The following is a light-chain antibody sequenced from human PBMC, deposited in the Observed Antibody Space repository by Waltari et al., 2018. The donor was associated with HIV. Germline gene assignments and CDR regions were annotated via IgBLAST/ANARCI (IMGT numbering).Light chain of an antibody. Sequence: DIQMTQSPSTLSASVGDRVTITFRASQSISSWLAWYQQKPGKAPKLLIYKETNLESGVPSRFSRSGSWTKFPLPIRRLQPYYFATYYCQQYNSYSTFGQGTKLEIK. J-gene: IGKJ2*01. CDR1: QSISSW. CDR3: QQYNSYST. V-gene: IGKV1-5*03. CDR2: KET.